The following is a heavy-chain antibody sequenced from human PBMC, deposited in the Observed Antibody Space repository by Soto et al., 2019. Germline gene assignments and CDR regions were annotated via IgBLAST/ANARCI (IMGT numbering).Heavy chain of an antibody. J-gene: IGHJ4*02. D-gene: IGHD1-1*01. Sequence: EVQLVESGGGLVQPGGSLRLSCEASGFTFSNYGINWVRQAPGKGLEWVSHISSSSSTFYYAESVKGRFSISRDNAKNSLYLQMSSLRGEDTAVYYCATSFITTVGTTAWGQGTQVTVSS. CDR1: GFTFSNYG. V-gene: IGHV3-48*01. CDR2: ISSSSSTF. CDR3: ATSFITTVGTTA.